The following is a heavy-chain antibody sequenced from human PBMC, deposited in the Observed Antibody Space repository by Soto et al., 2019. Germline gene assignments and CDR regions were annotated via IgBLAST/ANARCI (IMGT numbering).Heavy chain of an antibody. CDR3: AKRRAISNKLFFDH. Sequence: QITLRESGPTLVKPTQTLTLSCTLSGFSINTGGVGVGWIRQPPGKAPEWLALLYWNDDEWYSPSLRYRVSVTKDASENRVVLTMTHLDPPDTGTYYCAKRRAISNKLFFDHWGQGALVTVSS. CDR2: LYWNDDE. V-gene: IGHV2-5*01. CDR1: GFSINTGGVG. J-gene: IGHJ4*02. D-gene: IGHD4-4*01.